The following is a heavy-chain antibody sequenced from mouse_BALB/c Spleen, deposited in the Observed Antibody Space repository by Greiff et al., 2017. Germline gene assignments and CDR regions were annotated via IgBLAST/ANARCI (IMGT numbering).Heavy chain of an antibody. CDR1: GYSITSGYY. Sequence: EVQLQQSGPGLVKPSQSLSLTCSVTGYSITSGYYWNWIRQFPGNKLEWMGYISYDGSNNYNPSLKNRISITRDTSKNQFFLKLNSVTTEDTATYYCARDYDYGNPMDYWGQGTSVTVSS. D-gene: IGHD2-4*01. CDR2: ISYDGSN. CDR3: ARDYDYGNPMDY. V-gene: IGHV3-6*02. J-gene: IGHJ4*01.